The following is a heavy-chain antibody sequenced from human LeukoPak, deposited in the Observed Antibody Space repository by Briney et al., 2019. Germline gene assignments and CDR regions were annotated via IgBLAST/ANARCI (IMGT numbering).Heavy chain of an antibody. J-gene: IGHJ4*02. CDR3: ARGAWTAYYFDY. CDR1: GFTFSSYYW. D-gene: IGHD3/OR15-3a*01. Sequence: GGSLRLSCAASGFTFSSYYWMHWVRQAPGKGLVWLSRIKSDEITTNYADSVKGRFTISRDNAKNTLYLQMNSLRAEDTAVYYCARGAWTAYYFDYWGQGTLVTVSS. CDR2: IKSDEITT. V-gene: IGHV3-74*01.